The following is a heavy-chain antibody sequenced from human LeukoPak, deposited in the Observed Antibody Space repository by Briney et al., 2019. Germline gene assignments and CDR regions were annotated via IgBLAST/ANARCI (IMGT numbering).Heavy chain of an antibody. J-gene: IGHJ5*02. CDR3: ATARRYLGSWFDP. CDR2: IYYSGST. V-gene: IGHV4-59*01. D-gene: IGHD1-26*01. CDR1: GGSISSYY. Sequence: PSETLSLTCTVPGGSISSYYWSWIRQPPGKGLEWIGYIYYSGSTNYNPSLKSRVTISVDTSKNQFSLKLSSVTAADTAVYYCATARRYLGSWFDPWGQGTLVTVSS.